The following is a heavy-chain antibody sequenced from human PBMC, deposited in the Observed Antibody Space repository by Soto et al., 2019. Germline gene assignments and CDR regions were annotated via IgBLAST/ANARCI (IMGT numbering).Heavy chain of an antibody. CDR3: ARSRVTDWGPTGGFDY. CDR2: INHSGST. V-gene: IGHV4-34*01. D-gene: IGHD7-27*01. CDR1: GGSFSGYY. Sequence: SETLSLTCAVYGGSFSGYYWSWIRQPPGKGLEWIGEINHSGSTNYNPSLKSRVTISVDTSKNQFSLKLSSVTAADTAVYYCARSRVTDWGPTGGFDYWGQGTLVTVSS. J-gene: IGHJ4*02.